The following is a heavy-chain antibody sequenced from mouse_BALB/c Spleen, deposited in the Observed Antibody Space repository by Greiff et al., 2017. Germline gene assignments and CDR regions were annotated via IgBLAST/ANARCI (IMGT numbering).Heavy chain of an antibody. Sequence: LQQPGSELVRPGASVKLSCKASGYTFTSYWMHWVKQRHGQGLEWIGNIYPGSGSTNYDEKFKSKGTLTVDTSSSTAYMHLSSLTSEDSAVYYCTRDYGPYYAMDYWGQGTSVTVSS. CDR3: TRDYGPYYAMDY. V-gene: IGHV1S22*01. CDR1: GYTFTSYW. D-gene: IGHD1-1*01. J-gene: IGHJ4*01. CDR2: IYPGSGST.